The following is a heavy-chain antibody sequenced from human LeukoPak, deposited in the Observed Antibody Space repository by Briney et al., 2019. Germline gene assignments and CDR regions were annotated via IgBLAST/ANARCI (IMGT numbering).Heavy chain of an antibody. CDR3: AREYSSSWYIMGDY. CDR2: ISYDGSNK. CDR1: GFTFSSYA. J-gene: IGHJ4*02. Sequence: GGALRLSCAASGFTFSSYAMHWVRQAPGKGLEGVAGISYDGSNKYYADSVKGRFTISRDNSKNTLYLQMNSLRAEDTAVYYCAREYSSSWYIMGDYWGQGTLVTVSS. D-gene: IGHD6-13*01. V-gene: IGHV3-30-3*01.